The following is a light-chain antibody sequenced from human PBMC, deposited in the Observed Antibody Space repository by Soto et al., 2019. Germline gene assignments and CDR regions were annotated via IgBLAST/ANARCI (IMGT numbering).Light chain of an antibody. V-gene: IGLV1-47*02. J-gene: IGLJ3*02. CDR2: SNN. CDR1: SSNIGSNY. Sequence: QSVLTQPPSASGTPGLRVTISCSGSSSNIGSNYVYWYQQLPGTAPKLLIYSNNQRPSGVPARFSGSKSGTSASLAISGLRSEDEADYYCAAWDDSLSGQVFGGGTKLTVL. CDR3: AAWDDSLSGQV.